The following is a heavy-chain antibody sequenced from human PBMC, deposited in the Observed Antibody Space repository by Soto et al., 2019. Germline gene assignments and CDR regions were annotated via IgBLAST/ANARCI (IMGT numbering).Heavy chain of an antibody. CDR1: GGSFSGYY. J-gene: IGHJ5*02. V-gene: IGHV4-34*01. CDR3: ARNPPARASGNNWLDP. Sequence: QVQLQQWGAGLLKPSETLSLTCAVYGGSFSGYYWSWIRQPPGKGLEWIGEINHSGSTNYNPSLKSRVTISVDTSKNQFSLKLSSVTAADTAVYYCARNPPARASGNNWLDPWGQGTLVTVSS. CDR2: INHSGST.